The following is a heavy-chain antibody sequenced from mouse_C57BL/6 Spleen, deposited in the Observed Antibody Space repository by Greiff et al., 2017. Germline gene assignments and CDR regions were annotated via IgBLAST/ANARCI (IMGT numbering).Heavy chain of an antibody. CDR2: IWSGGST. D-gene: IGHD2-1*01. CDR1: GFSLTSYG. V-gene: IGHV2-2*01. Sequence: QVQLQQSGPGLVQPSQSLSITCTVSGFSLTSYGVHWVSQSPGKGLEWLGVIWSGGSTDYNAAFISRLSISKDNSKSQVFFKMNSLEADDTAIYYCARNSNGNYPAWFAYWGQGTLVTVSA. CDR3: ARNSNGNYPAWFAY. J-gene: IGHJ3*01.